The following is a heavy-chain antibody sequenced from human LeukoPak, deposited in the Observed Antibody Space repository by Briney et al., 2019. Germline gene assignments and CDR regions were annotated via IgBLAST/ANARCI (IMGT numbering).Heavy chain of an antibody. D-gene: IGHD7-27*01. J-gene: IGHJ5*02. Sequence: GGSLRLSCAASGFTFSSYSMNWVRQAPGKGLEWVSSISSSSSYIYYADSVKGRFTISRDNAKNSLYLQMNSLRAEDTAVYYCARGDVTTLTGDSGFSAWGQGTLVTVSS. CDR1: GFTFSSYS. CDR2: ISSSSSYI. V-gene: IGHV3-21*01. CDR3: ARGDVTTLTGDSGFSA.